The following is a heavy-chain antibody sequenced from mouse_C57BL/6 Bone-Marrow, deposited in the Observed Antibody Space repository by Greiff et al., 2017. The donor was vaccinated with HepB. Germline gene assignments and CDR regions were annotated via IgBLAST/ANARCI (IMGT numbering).Heavy chain of an antibody. J-gene: IGHJ2*01. CDR1: GYTFTSYW. V-gene: IGHV1-7*01. D-gene: IGHD1-1*01. Sequence: QVQLQQSGAELAKPGASVKLSCKASGYTFTSYWMHWVKQRPGQGLEWIGYINPSSGYTKYNQKFKDKATLTADKSSSTAYMQLSSLTYEDSAVYYCARPLITTVVATFYFDYWGQGTTLTVSS. CDR2: INPSSGYT. CDR3: ARPLITTVVATFYFDY.